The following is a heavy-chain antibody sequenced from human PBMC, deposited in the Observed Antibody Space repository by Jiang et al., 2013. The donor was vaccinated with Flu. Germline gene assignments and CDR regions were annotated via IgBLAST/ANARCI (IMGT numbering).Heavy chain of an antibody. V-gene: IGHV4-39*01. Sequence: PGLVKPSETLSLTCTVSGGSISSSSYYWGWIRQPPGKGLEWIGSIYYSGSTYYNPSLKSRVTISVDTSKNQFSLKLSSVTAADTAVYYCARRRDWGHYSSNNGGFDYWGQGTLVDRLL. J-gene: IGHJ4*02. D-gene: IGHD6-13*01. CDR2: IYYSGST. CDR1: GGSISSSSYY. CDR3: ARRRDWGHYSSNNGGFDY.